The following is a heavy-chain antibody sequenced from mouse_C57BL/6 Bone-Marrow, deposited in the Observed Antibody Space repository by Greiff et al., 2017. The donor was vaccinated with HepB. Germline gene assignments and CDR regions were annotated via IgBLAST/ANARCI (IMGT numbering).Heavy chain of an antibody. Sequence: DVQLVESGGGLVKPGGSLKLSCAASGFTFSSYAMSWLRQTPEKRLEWVATISDGGSYTYYPDNVKGRFTISRDNAKNNLYLQMSHLKSEDTAMYYCARFLLHDYWGQGTTLTVSS. J-gene: IGHJ2*01. CDR2: ISDGGSYT. V-gene: IGHV5-4*01. D-gene: IGHD1-1*01. CDR3: ARFLLHDY. CDR1: GFTFSSYA.